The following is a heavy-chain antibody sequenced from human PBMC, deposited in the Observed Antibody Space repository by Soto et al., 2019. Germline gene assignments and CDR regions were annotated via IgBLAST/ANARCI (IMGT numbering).Heavy chain of an antibody. V-gene: IGHV3-64D*06. Sequence: GGSLNLSCSPYGFHFIETTIYLERQASGEGLEAISAVSTSGRSTYYADSVTDRFPISRDNSKHTLFLQMGSLRPEDAAISNGGKQEPGLDGVDWYYWGQGIQVTVS. CDR3: GKQEPGLDGVDWYY. CDR1: GFHFIETT. CDR2: VSTSGRST. D-gene: IGHD2-21*02. J-gene: IGHJ4*02.